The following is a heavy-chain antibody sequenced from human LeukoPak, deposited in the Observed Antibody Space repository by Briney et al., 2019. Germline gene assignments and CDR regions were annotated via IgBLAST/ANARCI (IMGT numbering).Heavy chain of an antibody. CDR2: ISAYNGNT. V-gene: IGHV1-18*01. J-gene: IGHJ5*02. D-gene: IGHD2-2*01. CDR1: GYTFTSYG. CDR3: ARRGYCSSTSCYSVRNWFDP. Sequence: GASVKVSCRASGYTFTSYGISWVRQAPGQGLEWMGWISAYNGNTNYAQKLQGRVTMTTDTSTSTAYMELRSLRSEDTAVYYCARRGYCSSTSCYSVRNWFDPWGQGTLVTVSS.